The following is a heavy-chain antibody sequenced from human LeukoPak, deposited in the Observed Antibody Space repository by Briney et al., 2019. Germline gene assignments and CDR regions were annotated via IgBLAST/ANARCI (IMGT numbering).Heavy chain of an antibody. CDR1: GFTFSSYG. V-gene: IGHV3-30*03. Sequence: GGSLRLSCAASGFTFSSYGMHWVRQAPGKGLEWVAVISYDGSNKYYADSVKGRFTISRDNSKNTLYLQMNSLRAEDTAVYYCARVALEDFNYGMDVWGQGTTVTVSS. CDR2: ISYDGSNK. CDR3: ARVALEDFNYGMDV. J-gene: IGHJ6*02. D-gene: IGHD2/OR15-2a*01.